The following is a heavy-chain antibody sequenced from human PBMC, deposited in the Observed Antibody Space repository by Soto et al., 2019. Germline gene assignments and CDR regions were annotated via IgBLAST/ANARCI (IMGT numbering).Heavy chain of an antibody. CDR3: AKLPLDFCGGSCYCFDY. J-gene: IGHJ4*02. Sequence: EVQLLESGGGLVQPGGSLRLSCAASGFTFSSYAMSWVRQAPGKGLEWVSAISGSGGSTDYADPVKGRFTIARDNSKNTLYLQMNSVRAEDTAGYYCAKLPLDFCGGSCYCFDYWGQGTLVTVSS. CDR2: ISGSGGST. CDR1: GFTFSSYA. D-gene: IGHD2-15*01. V-gene: IGHV3-23*01.